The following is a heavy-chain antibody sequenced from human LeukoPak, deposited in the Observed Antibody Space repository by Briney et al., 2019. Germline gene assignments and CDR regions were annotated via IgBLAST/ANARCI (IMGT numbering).Heavy chain of an antibody. V-gene: IGHV4-59*01. Sequence: SETLSLTCTVSGGSISSYYWSWIRQPPGKGLEWIGYIYYSGSTNYNPSLKSRVTISVDTSKNQFSLKLSSVTAADTAVYYCARESARAYYYGSGSYYQGPYYFDYWGQGTLVTVSS. CDR1: GGSISSYY. J-gene: IGHJ4*02. D-gene: IGHD3-10*01. CDR2: IYYSGST. CDR3: ARESARAYYYGSGSYYQGPYYFDY.